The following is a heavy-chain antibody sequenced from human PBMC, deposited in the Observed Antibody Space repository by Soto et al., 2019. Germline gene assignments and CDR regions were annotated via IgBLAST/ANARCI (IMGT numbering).Heavy chain of an antibody. CDR1: GFTFSSYG. CDR2: IWYDGSNK. V-gene: IGHV3-33*01. D-gene: IGHD4-17*01. J-gene: IGHJ6*02. CDR3: ARDNYGDGHYGMDV. Sequence: QVQLVESGGGVVQPGRSLRLSCAASGFTFSSYGMHWVRQAPGKGLEWVAVIWYDGSNKYYADSVKGRFTISRDNSKNTRDLQMNSLRAEDTAVYYCARDNYGDGHYGMDVWGQGTTVTVSS.